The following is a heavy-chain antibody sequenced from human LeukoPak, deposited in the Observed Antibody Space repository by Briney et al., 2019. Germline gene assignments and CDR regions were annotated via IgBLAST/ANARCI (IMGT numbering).Heavy chain of an antibody. V-gene: IGHV3-33*06. Sequence: GGSLRLSCAASGFTFRNYGMHWVRQAPGKGLEWVALIWYDGSNKYYADSVKGRFTISRDNSKNTLYMQMNSLRAEDTALYYCAKEVLDDNWITIDYWGQGILVSVSS. CDR3: AKEVLDDNWITIDY. CDR2: IWYDGSNK. D-gene: IGHD1-1*01. CDR1: GFTFRNYG. J-gene: IGHJ4*02.